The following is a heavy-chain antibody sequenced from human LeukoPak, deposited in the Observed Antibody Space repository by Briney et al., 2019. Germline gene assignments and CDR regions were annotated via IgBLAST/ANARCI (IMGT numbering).Heavy chain of an antibody. J-gene: IGHJ6*03. V-gene: IGHV4-59*11. Sequence: SETLSLTCSVSGGSIRSHYWSWPRQPPGKGLEWIGFISYSGSTNYNPSLTGRVTLSVDTSKNQFSLKLTSVTAADTAVYYCARRDQYYYYMDVWGRGTTVTVSS. CDR1: GGSIRSHY. CDR3: ARRDQYYYYMDV. CDR2: ISYSGST.